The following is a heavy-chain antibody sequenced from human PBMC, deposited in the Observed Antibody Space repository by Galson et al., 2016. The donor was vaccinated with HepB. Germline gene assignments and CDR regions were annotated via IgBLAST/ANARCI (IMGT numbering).Heavy chain of an antibody. CDR2: IDPSDSHT. Sequence: QSGAEVKKSGESLRISCKGSGYRFTTYWITWVRQRPGKGLEWMGRIDPSDSHTNYRPSFEGHVTISVATSISTTYLHWRRLNTSDTAIYYCATAQKTALAGLHWGQGTLATVSS. V-gene: IGHV5-10-1*01. J-gene: IGHJ4*02. CDR3: ATAQKTALAGLH. CDR1: GYRFTTYW. D-gene: IGHD6-19*01.